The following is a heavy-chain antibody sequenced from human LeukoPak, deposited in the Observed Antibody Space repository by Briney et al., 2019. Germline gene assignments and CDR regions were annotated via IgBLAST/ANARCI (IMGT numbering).Heavy chain of an antibody. CDR2: IRYDGSNK. D-gene: IGHD3-10*01. CDR1: GLTFSTYG. Sequence: PGGSLRLSCAASGLTFSTYGMHWVRQAPGKGLEWVAYIRYDGSNKYYADSVKGRFTISRDNSKNTLYLQMNSLRAEDTAVYYCAKGARRSSITMVRGVKDPSFPPWDWGQGTLVTVSS. V-gene: IGHV3-30*02. J-gene: IGHJ4*02. CDR3: AKGARRSSITMVRGVKDPSFPPWD.